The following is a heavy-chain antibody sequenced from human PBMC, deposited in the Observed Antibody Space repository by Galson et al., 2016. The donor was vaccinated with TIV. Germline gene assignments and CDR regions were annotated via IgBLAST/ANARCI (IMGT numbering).Heavy chain of an antibody. D-gene: IGHD5-18*01. CDR2: IIPLFGEA. V-gene: IGHV1-69*13. J-gene: IGHJ6*02. CDR1: GGTFSSFV. Sequence: SVKVSCKASGGTFSSFVIIWVRQAPGQGLEWMGGIIPLFGEAHYAQNFQGRVTISADESTSTVYMELRSLRSGDTAVYYCAKCRNTAMDTYYYYYGLDVWGQGTTVTVSS. CDR3: AKCRNTAMDTYYYYYGLDV.